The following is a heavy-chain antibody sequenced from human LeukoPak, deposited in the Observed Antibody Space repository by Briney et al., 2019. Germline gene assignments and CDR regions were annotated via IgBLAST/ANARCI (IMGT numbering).Heavy chain of an antibody. CDR1: GYTFTGYY. V-gene: IGHV1-2*04. CDR2: INPNSGGT. J-gene: IGHJ6*02. Sequence: ASVKVSCKASGYTFTGYYMHWVRQAPGQGLEWMGWINPNSGGTNYAQKFQGWVTMTRDTSISTAYMELSRLRSDDTAVYYCARDHMLIWFGELPNYGMDVWGQGTTVTVSS. CDR3: ARDHMLIWFGELPNYGMDV. D-gene: IGHD3-10*01.